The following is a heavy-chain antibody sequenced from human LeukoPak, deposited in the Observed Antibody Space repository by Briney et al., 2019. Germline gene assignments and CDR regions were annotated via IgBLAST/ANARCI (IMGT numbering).Heavy chain of an antibody. J-gene: IGHJ3*02. V-gene: IGHV3-33*01. CDR1: SNYG. D-gene: IGHD1-26*01. Sequence: GGSLRLSCAGSSNYGIHWVRHIPGKGLEWLAVIWHDGSETHYVDSVKGRFTVSRDNAKNSLYLQMNSLRADDTAVYHCARQETSSYNGAFDIWGQGTMVTVSS. CDR2: IWHDGSET. CDR3: ARQETSSYNGAFDI.